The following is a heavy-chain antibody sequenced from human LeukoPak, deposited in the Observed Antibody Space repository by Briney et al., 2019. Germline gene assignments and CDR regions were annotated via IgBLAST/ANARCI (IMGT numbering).Heavy chain of an antibody. J-gene: IGHJ1*01. CDR3: ARAGGSIAAGGTEGINFHH. D-gene: IGHD6-13*01. CDR1: GDSISSSNW. CDR2: IYHSGST. Sequence: TSQTLSLTCTVSGDSISSSNWWCWVRQPPGKGLQWIGEIYHSGSTNYNPSLKSRATTSVDKSKNQFSLKLTSVTAADTAVYYCARAGGSIAAGGTEGINFHHWGQGTLVTVSS. V-gene: IGHV4-4*02.